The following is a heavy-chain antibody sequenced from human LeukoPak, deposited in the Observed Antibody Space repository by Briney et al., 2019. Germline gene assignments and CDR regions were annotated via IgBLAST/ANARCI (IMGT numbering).Heavy chain of an antibody. V-gene: IGHV4-30-4*01. J-gene: IGHJ4*02. D-gene: IGHD3-3*01. CDR1: GGSISSGDYY. CDR3: ARAHHDFWSGYYVGLNPERTPILFDY. Sequence: SETLSLTCTASGGSISSGDYYWSWIRQPPGKGLEWIGYIYYSGSTYYNPSLKSRVTISVDTSKNQFSLKLSSVTAADTAVYYCARAHHDFWSGYYVGLNPERTPILFDYWGQGTLVTVSS. CDR2: IYYSGST.